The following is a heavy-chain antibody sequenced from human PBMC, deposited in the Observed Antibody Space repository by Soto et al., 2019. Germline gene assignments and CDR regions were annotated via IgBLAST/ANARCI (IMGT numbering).Heavy chain of an antibody. Sequence: EVQLLESGGGLVQPGGSLRLSCAASGFTFSSYAMSWVRQAPGKGLEWVSAIRGSGGSTYYADSVKGRFTISRDNSKNTLYLQMNSLRAEDTAVYYCAKDHADGDYVGWFDPWGQGTLVTVSS. CDR3: AKDHADGDYVGWFDP. J-gene: IGHJ5*02. D-gene: IGHD4-17*01. CDR2: IRGSGGST. CDR1: GFTFSSYA. V-gene: IGHV3-23*01.